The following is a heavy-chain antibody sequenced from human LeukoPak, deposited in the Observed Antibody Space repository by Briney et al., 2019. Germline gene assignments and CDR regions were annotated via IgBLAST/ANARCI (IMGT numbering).Heavy chain of an antibody. CDR1: GGSISSYY. CDR2: IYYSGST. CDR3: ARAAARPAYDY. Sequence: SETLSLTCTVSGGSISSYYWSWIRQPPGKGLEWIGYIYYSGSTNYNPSLKSRVTISVDTSKNQFSLKLSSVTAADTAVYYCARAAARPAYDYWGQGTLVTVSS. J-gene: IGHJ4*02. D-gene: IGHD6-6*01. V-gene: IGHV4-59*12.